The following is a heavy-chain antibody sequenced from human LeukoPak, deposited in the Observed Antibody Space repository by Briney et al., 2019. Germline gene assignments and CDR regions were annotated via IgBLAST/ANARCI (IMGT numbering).Heavy chain of an antibody. CDR1: GYTFTMYD. CDR3: ARNSSGWYHWFDP. V-gene: IGHV1-8*01. CDR2: MNPNSGNT. J-gene: IGHJ5*02. D-gene: IGHD6-19*01. Sequence: GASGTVSFKGSGYTFTMYDIQRGGQGHGQGEGGKGWMNPNSGNTGYAQKFQGRVTMTRNTSISTAYMELSSLRSEDTAVYYCARNSSGWYHWFDPWGQGTLVTVSS.